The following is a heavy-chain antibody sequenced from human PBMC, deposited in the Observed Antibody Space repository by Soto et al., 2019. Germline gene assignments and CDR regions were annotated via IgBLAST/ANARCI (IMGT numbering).Heavy chain of an antibody. CDR3: VSVYFDY. CDR2: ISAQSVNT. J-gene: IGHJ4*02. V-gene: IGHV1-18*04. CDR1: GYSFTSYS. Sequence: ASVTVSCTPSGYSFTSYSISWVRQAPGQGLEWMGWISAQSVNTTYAQKFQGRVTMTTDTSTSTAYMELRSLRSDDTAVYYCVSVYFDYWGQGTLVTVSS.